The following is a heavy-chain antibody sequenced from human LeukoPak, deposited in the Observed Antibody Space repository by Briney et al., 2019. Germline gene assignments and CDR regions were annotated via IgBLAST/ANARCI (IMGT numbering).Heavy chain of an antibody. V-gene: IGHV3-23*01. CDR1: GFTFSSYA. CDR3: AKDLFSGLSGYGGFDY. CDR2: ISGSGGST. J-gene: IGHJ4*02. Sequence: PGGSLRLSCAASGFTFSSYAMSWVRQAPGKGLEWVSAISGSGGSTYYADSVKGRFTISRDNSKNTLYLQMNSLRAEDTAVYYCAKDLFSGLSGYGGFDYWGQGTLVTVSS. D-gene: IGHD5-12*01.